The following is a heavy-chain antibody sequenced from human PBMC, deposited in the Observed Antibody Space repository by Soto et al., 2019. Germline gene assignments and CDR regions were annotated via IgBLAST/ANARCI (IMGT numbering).Heavy chain of an antibody. Sequence: EVQLVQSGGGLVKPGGSLRLSCAASGFIFSSYSMNWVRQAPGKGLGWVSSVSSSSSYIYYADSLKGRFTISRDNAKNSLYLQMNSLRVEDTAVYYCARGGDSSGSWPRYWGQGTLVTVSS. V-gene: IGHV3-21*01. D-gene: IGHD3-22*01. CDR2: VSSSSSYI. CDR3: ARGGDSSGSWPRY. CDR1: GFIFSSYS. J-gene: IGHJ4*02.